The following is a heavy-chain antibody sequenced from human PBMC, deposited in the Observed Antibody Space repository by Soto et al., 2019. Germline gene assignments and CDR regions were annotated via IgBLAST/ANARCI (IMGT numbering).Heavy chain of an antibody. CDR3: ARATGTAIYRRGYNY. Sequence: SVKVSWKAAGGTFSSCAISWVRQAPGQGLEWMQGIIPIFGTANYAQKFQGRVTITADESTSQAYMELSSLRSEDTAVYYCARATGTAIYRRGYNYSGEGTLVTVST. CDR1: GGTFSSCA. V-gene: IGHV1-69*13. CDR2: IIPIFGTA. D-gene: IGHD3-22*01. J-gene: IGHJ4*02.